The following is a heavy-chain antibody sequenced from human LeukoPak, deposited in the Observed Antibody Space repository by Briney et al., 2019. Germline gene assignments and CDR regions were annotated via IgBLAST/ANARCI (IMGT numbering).Heavy chain of an antibody. CDR1: VFTPSSYA. CDR3: AREREADSYGDVVDY. D-gene: IGHD5-18*01. CDR2: ISYEESNK. J-gene: IGHJ4*02. Sequence: GRSLRVSRVASVFTPSSYAMHWVRPAPGKGLEWVAVISYEESNKYSADSVKDGFTISRDDSENTLYLQMKSVRGEDAAVYYCAREREADSYGDVVDYWGQGTLVTVSS. V-gene: IGHV3-30*01.